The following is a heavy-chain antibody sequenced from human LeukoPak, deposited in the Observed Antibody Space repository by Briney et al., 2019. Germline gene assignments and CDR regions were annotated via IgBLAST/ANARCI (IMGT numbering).Heavy chain of an antibody. CDR3: ARDWGLDY. D-gene: IGHD7-27*01. J-gene: IGHJ4*02. CDR1: GFTFSSYW. Sequence: GGSLRLSCAASGFTFSSYWRSWVRQAPGKGLEWVANIKQDGSEKYYVDSVKGRFTISRDNAKNSLFLQMNTLRAEDTAVYYCARDWGLDYWGQGTLVTVSS. CDR2: IKQDGSEK. V-gene: IGHV3-7*04.